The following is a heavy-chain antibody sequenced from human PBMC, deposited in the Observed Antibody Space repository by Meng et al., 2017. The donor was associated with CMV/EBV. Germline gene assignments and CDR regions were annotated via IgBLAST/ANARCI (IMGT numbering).Heavy chain of an antibody. V-gene: IGHV3-21*01. CDR1: GFTFSSYS. CDR2: ISSSSSYI. D-gene: IGHD6-13*01. J-gene: IGHJ4*02. Sequence: GESLKISCAASGFTFSSYSMNWVRQAPGKGLEWVSSISSSSSYIYYADAVKGRFTISRDNAKNALYQEMNSLRAEDTAVYYCARVPKGSSWNYFDYWGQGTLVTVSS. CDR3: ARVPKGSSWNYFDY.